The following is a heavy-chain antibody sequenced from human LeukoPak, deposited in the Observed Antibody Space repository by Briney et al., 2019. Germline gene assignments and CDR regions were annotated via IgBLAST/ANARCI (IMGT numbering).Heavy chain of an antibody. Sequence: VASVKVSCKASGFTFTSSAVQWVRQARGQRLEWIGWIVVGSGNINYAQKFQERVTITRDMSTSTAYMELSSLRSEDTAVYYCAADYKGTVTTLDYWGQGTLVTVSS. CDR3: AADYKGTVTTLDY. V-gene: IGHV1-58*01. D-gene: IGHD4-17*01. CDR1: GFTFTSSA. J-gene: IGHJ4*02. CDR2: IVVGSGNI.